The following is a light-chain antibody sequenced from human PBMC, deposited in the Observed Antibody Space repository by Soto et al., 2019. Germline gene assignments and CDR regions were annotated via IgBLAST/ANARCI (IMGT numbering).Light chain of an antibody. CDR3: ASYTRTTTLV. CDR1: ISDIGGYNF. Sequence: QSAVTQPASVSGSPGQSITISCTGTISDIGGYNFISWYQHHPGKAPKLVIYDVNNRPSGISYRFSGSKSGNTASLTISGLHAEDEADYYCASYTRTTTLVFGGGTKLTVL. J-gene: IGLJ2*01. V-gene: IGLV2-14*01. CDR2: DVN.